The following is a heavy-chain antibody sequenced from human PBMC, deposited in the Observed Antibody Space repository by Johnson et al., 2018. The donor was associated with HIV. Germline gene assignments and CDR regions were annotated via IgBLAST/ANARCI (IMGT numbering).Heavy chain of an antibody. J-gene: IGHJ3*02. CDR1: GFTFSSYD. Sequence: EVQLVESGGGLVQPGGSLRLSCAASGFTFSSYDMHWVRKATGKGLEWVSAIGTAGEPYYPGSVKGRFTISRENAKNSLYLQMNSLRAGDTAVYYCARALGATYAFDIWGQGTMVTVAS. V-gene: IGHV3-13*05. D-gene: IGHD1-26*01. CDR3: ARALGATYAFDI. CDR2: IGTAGEP.